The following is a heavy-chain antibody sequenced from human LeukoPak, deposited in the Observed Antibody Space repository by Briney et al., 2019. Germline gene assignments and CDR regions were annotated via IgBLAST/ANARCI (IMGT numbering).Heavy chain of an antibody. CDR1: GGSISSHY. Sequence: SETLSLTCTVSGGSISSHYWSWVRQPPGKGLEWIAYIYYSGSTNYNPSLKSRVTISVDTSKNHFSLNLSSVTAADTAVYYCAREIRDYTGKFGYFDYWGQGTLDTVSS. CDR2: IYYSGST. D-gene: IGHD4-23*01. J-gene: IGHJ4*02. V-gene: IGHV4-59*11. CDR3: AREIRDYTGKFGYFDY.